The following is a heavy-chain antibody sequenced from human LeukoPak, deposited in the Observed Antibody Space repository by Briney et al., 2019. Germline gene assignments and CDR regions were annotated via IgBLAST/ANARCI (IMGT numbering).Heavy chain of an antibody. CDR2: IYYSGST. CDR3: ARLTYYYDSSGYYSWFDP. J-gene: IGHJ5*02. CDR1: GGSISSYY. D-gene: IGHD3-22*01. Sequence: SETLSLTCTVSGGSISSYYWSWIQQPPGKGLEWIGYIYYSGSTNYNPSLKSRVTISVDTSKNQFSLKLSSVTAADTAVYYCARLTYYYDSSGYYSWFDPWGQGTLVTVSS. V-gene: IGHV4-59*01.